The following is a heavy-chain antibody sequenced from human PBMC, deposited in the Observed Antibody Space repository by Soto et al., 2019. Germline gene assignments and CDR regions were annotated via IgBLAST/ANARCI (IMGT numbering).Heavy chain of an antibody. J-gene: IGHJ5*02. CDR3: AKDAVSGDGVWLLDS. CDR1: GFTFRSYA. Sequence: GGSLRLSCAASGFTFRSYAMCWARQAPGKGLEWVSSLLRSGSSTYYADSVKGRFTISSDISANSLYLQMDSLRAEDTAVYYCAKDAVSGDGVWLLDSWGQGTVVTVSS. CDR2: LLRSGSST. V-gene: IGHV3-23*01. D-gene: IGHD4-17*01.